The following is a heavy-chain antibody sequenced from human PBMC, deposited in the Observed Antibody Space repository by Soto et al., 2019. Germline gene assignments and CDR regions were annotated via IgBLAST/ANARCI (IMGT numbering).Heavy chain of an antibody. V-gene: IGHV4-59*01. Sequence: SETLSLTCTVSGGSISSYYWSWIRQPPGKGLEWIGYIYYSGSTNYNPSLKSRVTISVDTSKNQFSLKLSSVTAADTAVYYCARVGVLRFLEWFPFDYWGQGTLVTVSS. J-gene: IGHJ4*02. CDR3: ARVGVLRFLEWFPFDY. CDR2: IYYSGST. CDR1: GGSISSYY. D-gene: IGHD3-3*01.